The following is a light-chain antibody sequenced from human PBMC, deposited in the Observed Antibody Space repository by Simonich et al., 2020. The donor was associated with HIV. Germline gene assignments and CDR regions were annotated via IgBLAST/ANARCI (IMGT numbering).Light chain of an antibody. CDR3: QQRSNWPWT. Sequence: ELVLTQSPATLSLSPGERATLSCRASQSVSSYLAWYQQNPGQAPRLLIYDASNRATGIPAMFSGSGSGTDFTLTISSLEPEDFAVYYCQQRSNWPWTFGQGTKVEIK. J-gene: IGKJ1*01. V-gene: IGKV3-11*01. CDR1: QSVSSY. CDR2: DAS.